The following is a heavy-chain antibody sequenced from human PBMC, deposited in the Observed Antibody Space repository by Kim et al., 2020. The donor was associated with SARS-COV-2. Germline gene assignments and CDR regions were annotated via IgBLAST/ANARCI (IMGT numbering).Heavy chain of an antibody. V-gene: IGHV1-8*01. Sequence: GYAKTCQGRVTMTRDTSISTAYMELSSLRSEDTAVYYCARNLYGTGTFEYWGQGTLVTVSS. D-gene: IGHD3-10*01. J-gene: IGHJ4*02. CDR3: ARNLYGTGTFEY.